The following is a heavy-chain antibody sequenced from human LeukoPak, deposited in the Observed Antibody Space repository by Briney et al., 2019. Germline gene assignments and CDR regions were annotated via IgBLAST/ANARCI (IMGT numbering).Heavy chain of an antibody. J-gene: IGHJ4*02. Sequence: QPGGSLRLSRAASGFTFSIYAISSVRQAPGKGLEWVSSISGSGGSTYYADSVKGRFTISRDNSKNTMYLQMNSLIAEDTDVYYCAKDTWRPDWGQGTLVTVSS. CDR1: GFTFSIYA. V-gene: IGHV3-23*01. CDR3: AKDTWRPD. CDR2: ISGSGGST. D-gene: IGHD2/OR15-2a*01.